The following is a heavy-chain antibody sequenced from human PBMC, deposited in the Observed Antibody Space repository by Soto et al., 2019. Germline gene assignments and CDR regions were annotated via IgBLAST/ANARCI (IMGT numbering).Heavy chain of an antibody. J-gene: IGHJ6*02. CDR3: AIDYDIVAPPSPDYYHGMDV. D-gene: IGHD3-16*01. V-gene: IGHV1-69*13. CDR2: IIPIFGTA. Sequence: SVKVSCKASGGTFSSYAISWVRQAPGQGLEWMGGIIPIFGTANYAQKFQGRVTITADESTSTAYMELSSLRSEDTAVDYCAIDYDIVAPPSPDYYHGMDVWGQGTTVTVSS. CDR1: GGTFSSYA.